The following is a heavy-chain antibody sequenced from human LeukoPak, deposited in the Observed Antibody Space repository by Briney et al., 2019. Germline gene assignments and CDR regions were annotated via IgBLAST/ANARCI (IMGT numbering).Heavy chain of an antibody. CDR3: ARDGGGGGAFDI. CDR1: GFTFSSYW. D-gene: IGHD3-16*01. Sequence: GGSLRLSCAASGFTFSSYWMSWVRQAPGKGLEWVANIKEDGNEKYYVDSVKGRFTISRDNTKNLLYLQMNTVRAEDTAVYYCARDGGGGGAFDIWGQGTMVTVSS. J-gene: IGHJ3*02. V-gene: IGHV3-7*01. CDR2: IKEDGNEK.